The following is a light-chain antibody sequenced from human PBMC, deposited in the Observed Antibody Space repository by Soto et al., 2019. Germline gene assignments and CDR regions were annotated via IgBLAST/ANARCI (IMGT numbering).Light chain of an antibody. CDR3: HQYDNAPQT. Sequence: ETVMTQSPATLSVSPGETATLSCRASQNVYTNLAWYQQKPGQAPRLLIYAASIRAPGIPDKFSGTGSGTDYSLTIDRLEPEDSAVYYCHQYDNAPQTFGQGTKVDIK. J-gene: IGKJ2*01. CDR1: QNVYTN. CDR2: AAS. V-gene: IGKV3D-15*02.